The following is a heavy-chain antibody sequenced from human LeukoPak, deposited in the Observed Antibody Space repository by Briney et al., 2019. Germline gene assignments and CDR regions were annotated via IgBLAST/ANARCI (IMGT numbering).Heavy chain of an antibody. CDR2: IYSSGIT. D-gene: IGHD6-13*01. V-gene: IGHV4-59*08. CDR1: GGSISSHY. CDR3: ARHLSSSWNFDY. J-gene: IGHJ4*02. Sequence: SETLSLTCTVFGGSISSHYWTWIRQPPGKGLEWIGYIYSSGITNYNPSLTSRLTISVDTSSNQFSLDLRSMTAADTAVYYCARHLSSSWNFDYWGRGTLVTVSS.